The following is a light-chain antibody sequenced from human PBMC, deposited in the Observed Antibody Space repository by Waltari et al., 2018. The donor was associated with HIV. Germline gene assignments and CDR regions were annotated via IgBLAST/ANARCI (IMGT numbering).Light chain of an antibody. CDR3: QSYDSSLSGSRV. Sequence: HSVLTQPPSVSGALGQRVTISCTGSSSNLGAGYDVHWYQQLPGTAPKLLIYKTHTRPSRVPDRVSGSKSGTSASRAITGLQAEDEADYHCQSYDSSLSGSRVFGGGTKLTVL. CDR1: SSNLGAGYD. V-gene: IGLV1-40*01. J-gene: IGLJ3*02. CDR2: KTH.